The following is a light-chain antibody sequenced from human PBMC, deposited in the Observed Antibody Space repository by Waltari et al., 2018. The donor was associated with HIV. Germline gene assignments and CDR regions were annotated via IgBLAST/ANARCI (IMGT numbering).Light chain of an antibody. CDR2: AAS. Sequence: DVQMTQSPYIISASVGDIVTITCRASQSIYQWLAWYQQTPGKAPKVLMFAASTLVDGVPSRFSGSASGTEFNFTITSLQPDDFATYYCHYYGSSSHTFGQGTKV. CDR3: HYYGSSSHT. J-gene: IGKJ1*01. V-gene: IGKV1-5*03. CDR1: QSIYQW.